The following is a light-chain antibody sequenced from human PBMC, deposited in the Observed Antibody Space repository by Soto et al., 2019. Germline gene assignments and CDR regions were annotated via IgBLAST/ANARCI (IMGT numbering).Light chain of an antibody. V-gene: IGLV2-14*01. CDR3: ISYTSRDTLI. CDR1: SSDVGGYNY. Sequence: QSALTQPASVSGSPGQSITIACTGTSSDVGGYNYVFWYQQYPDKVPKLIIYDVSSRPSGISNRFSGSKSGNTASLTISGLQTEDEADYYCISYTSRDTLIFGGGTKLTVL. CDR2: DVS. J-gene: IGLJ2*01.